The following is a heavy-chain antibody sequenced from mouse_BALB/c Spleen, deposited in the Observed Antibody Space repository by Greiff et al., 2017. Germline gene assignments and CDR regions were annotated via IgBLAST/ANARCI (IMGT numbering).Heavy chain of an antibody. D-gene: IGHD2-3*01. V-gene: IGHV1S137*01. J-gene: IGHJ4*01. CDR3: ARGYYEGYAMDY. Sequence: QVHVKQSGAELVRPGVSVKISCKGSGYTFTDYAMHWVKQSHAKSLEWIGVISTYYGDASYNQKFKGKATMTVDKSSSTAYMELARLTSEDSAIYYCARGYYEGYAMDYWGQGTSVTVSS. CDR1: GYTFTDYA. CDR2: ISTYYGDA.